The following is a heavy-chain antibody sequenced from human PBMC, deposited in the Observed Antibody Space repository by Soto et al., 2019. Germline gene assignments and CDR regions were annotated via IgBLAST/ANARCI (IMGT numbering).Heavy chain of an antibody. CDR3: ARAQYSSGWYGMDV. Sequence: ASVKVSCKASGYTFTSYGISWVRQAPGQGLEWMGWISAYNGNTNYAQKLQGRVTMTTDTSTSTAYMELRSLRSEDTAVYYCARAQYSSGWYGMDVWGQGTRVTVSS. V-gene: IGHV1-18*04. D-gene: IGHD6-19*01. CDR1: GYTFTSYG. CDR2: ISAYNGNT. J-gene: IGHJ6*02.